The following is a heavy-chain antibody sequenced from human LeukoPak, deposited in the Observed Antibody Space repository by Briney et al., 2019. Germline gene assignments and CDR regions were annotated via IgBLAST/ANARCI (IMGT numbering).Heavy chain of an antibody. Sequence: GGSLRLSCAASGFTFSSYAMSWVRQAPGKGLEWVSAISGSGGSTYYADSVKGRFTISRDNSKNTLYLQMNSLRAEDTAVYYCARILFQYSSSSLVDYWGQGTLVTVSS. CDR2: ISGSGGST. J-gene: IGHJ4*02. D-gene: IGHD6-6*01. CDR3: ARILFQYSSSSLVDY. V-gene: IGHV3-23*01. CDR1: GFTFSSYA.